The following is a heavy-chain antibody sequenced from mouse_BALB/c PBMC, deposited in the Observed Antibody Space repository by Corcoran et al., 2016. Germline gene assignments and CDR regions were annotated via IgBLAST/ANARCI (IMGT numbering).Heavy chain of an antibody. CDR2: INPYYGST. J-gene: IGHJ1*01. CDR3: ARVATALYVDV. V-gene: IGHV1-39*01. D-gene: IGHD1-2*01. CDR1: GYSFTDYI. Sequence: EIQLQQTGPELVKPGASVKISCKASGYSFTDYIMLWVKQSHGKSLEWIGNINPYYGSTSYNLKFKGKATLTVDKSSSTAYMQLNSLTSEDSAVYYCARVATALYVDVWGAGTTVTVSS.